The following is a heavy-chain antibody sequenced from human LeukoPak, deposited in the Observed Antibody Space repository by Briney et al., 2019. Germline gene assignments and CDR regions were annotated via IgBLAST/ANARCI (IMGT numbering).Heavy chain of an antibody. V-gene: IGHV3-48*01. J-gene: IGHJ4*02. Sequence: GGSLRLSCAASGFTFSSYSMNWVRQAPGKGLEWVSHISSSSSTIYYEDSVKGRFTISRDNAKNSLYLQMNSLRAEDTAVYYCARESSSSWRDFDYWGQGTLVTVSS. CDR3: ARESSSSWRDFDY. CDR1: GFTFSSYS. CDR2: ISSSSSTI. D-gene: IGHD6-13*01.